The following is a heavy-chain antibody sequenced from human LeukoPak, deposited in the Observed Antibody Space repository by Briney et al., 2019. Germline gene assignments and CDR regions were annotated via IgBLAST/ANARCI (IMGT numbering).Heavy chain of an antibody. J-gene: IGHJ4*02. CDR2: FGPEDGET. D-gene: IGHD3-3*01. CDR3: ATAITIFGVVITNFDY. V-gene: IGHV1-24*01. CDR1: GYTLTELS. Sequence: ASVKVSCKVSGYTLTELSMHWVRQAPGKGLEWMGGFGPEDGETIYAQKFQGRVTMTEDTSTDTAYMELSGLRSEDTAVYYCATAITIFGVVITNFDYWGQGTLVTVSS.